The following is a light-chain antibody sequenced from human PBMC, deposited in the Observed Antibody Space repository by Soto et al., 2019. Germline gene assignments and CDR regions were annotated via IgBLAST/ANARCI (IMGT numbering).Light chain of an antibody. CDR2: AAS. Sequence: DIQITQSPSSLSASVGDRVTITCRASQSISSYLNWYQQKPGKAPKLLIYAASSLQSGVPSRFSGSGSGTDFTLTISSPQPEDFATYYCQQSYRTLLTFGGGTKVDIK. CDR3: QQSYRTLLT. J-gene: IGKJ4*01. V-gene: IGKV1-39*01. CDR1: QSISSY.